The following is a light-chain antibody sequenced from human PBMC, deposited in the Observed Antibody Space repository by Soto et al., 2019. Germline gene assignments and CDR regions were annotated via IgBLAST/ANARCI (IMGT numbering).Light chain of an antibody. CDR3: QQYGTSPT. CDR2: GAS. J-gene: IGKJ5*01. Sequence: EIVLTPSPGTLSLFPGERATLSCRASQSLITRYLAWYQQKPGQAPRLLIYGASIRATGIPDRFSGSGSETDFTLIISRLEAEYFAVYSCQQYGTSPTFGQGTRLEIK. V-gene: IGKV3-20*01. CDR1: QSLITRY.